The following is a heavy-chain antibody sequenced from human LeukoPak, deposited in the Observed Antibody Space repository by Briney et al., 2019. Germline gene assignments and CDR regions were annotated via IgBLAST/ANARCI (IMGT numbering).Heavy chain of an antibody. CDR3: ARGVAISSSGWYDTFDY. D-gene: IGHD6-19*01. CDR2: ISTNGDRT. CDR1: GFTFSNCA. J-gene: IGHJ4*02. V-gene: IGHV3-64*02. Sequence: GVSLRLSCAASGFTFSNCAMYWVRQAPGKGLEFVSVISTNGDRTYYADSVKGRFTISRDNSKNTLYLQMGSLRADDMAVYYCARGVAISSSGWYDTFDYWGQGALVTVSS.